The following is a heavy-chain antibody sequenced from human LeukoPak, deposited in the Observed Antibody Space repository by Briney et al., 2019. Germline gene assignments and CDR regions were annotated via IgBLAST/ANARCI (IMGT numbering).Heavy chain of an antibody. D-gene: IGHD6-6*01. CDR3: ARDMSSSSPPNWFDP. Sequence: GGSKRLSCAASGFTFSSYSMNWVRQAPGKGLEWVSYISSSSSTIYYADSVKGRFTISRDNAKNSLYLQMNSLRAEDTAVYYCARDMSSSSPPNWFDPWGQGTLVTVSS. CDR2: ISSSSSTI. CDR1: GFTFSSYS. V-gene: IGHV3-48*01. J-gene: IGHJ5*02.